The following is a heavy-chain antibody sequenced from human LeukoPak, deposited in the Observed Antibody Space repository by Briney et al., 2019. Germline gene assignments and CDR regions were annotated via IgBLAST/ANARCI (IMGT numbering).Heavy chain of an antibody. CDR2: ILPMFDVA. CDR1: GGTFSSYA. Sequence: SVKVSCKASGGTFSSYAISWVRQAPGQGLEWMRRILPMFDVANYAQRFQGRVTITADKSTSTAYMELSSLRSEDTAVYYCARDRYYDFWSANYGMDVWGQGTTVTVSS. V-gene: IGHV1-69*04. J-gene: IGHJ6*02. CDR3: ARDRYYDFWSANYGMDV. D-gene: IGHD3-3*01.